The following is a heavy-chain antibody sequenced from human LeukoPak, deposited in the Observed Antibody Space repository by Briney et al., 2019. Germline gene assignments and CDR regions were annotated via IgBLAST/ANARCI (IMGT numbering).Heavy chain of an antibody. CDR2: IYTSGST. D-gene: IGHD6-13*01. CDR3: ARSSSWRNWFDP. CDR1: GGSISSYY. Sequence: SETLSLTCTVSGGSISSYYWSWIRQPPGKGLEWIEYIYTSGSTNYNPSLKSRVTISVDTSKNQFSLKLSSVTAADTAVYYCARSSSWRNWFDPWGQGTLVTVSS. V-gene: IGHV4-4*09. J-gene: IGHJ5*02.